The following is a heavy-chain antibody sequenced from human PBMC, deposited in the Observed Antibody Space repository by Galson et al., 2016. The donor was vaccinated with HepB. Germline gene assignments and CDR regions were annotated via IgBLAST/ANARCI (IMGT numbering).Heavy chain of an antibody. J-gene: IGHJ4*02. D-gene: IGHD3-10*01. CDR2: ISGSGSTT. CDR1: KITFSTSV. Sequence: SLRLSCAASKITFSTSVMSWVRQAPGKGLEWVSSISGSGSTTYYANSLKGRFTISRDNSKNTLYPQINSLRADDTALYYCAKLLVLRGVIGGYFDSWGQGTLVTVSS. V-gene: IGHV3-23*01. CDR3: AKLLVLRGVIGGYFDS.